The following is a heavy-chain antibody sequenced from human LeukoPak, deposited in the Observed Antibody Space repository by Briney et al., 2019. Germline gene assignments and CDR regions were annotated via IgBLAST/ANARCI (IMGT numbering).Heavy chain of an antibody. Sequence: GGSLRLSCAASGFTFSNAWMSWVRQAPGKGLEWVGRIKSKTAGGTTDYPAPVKDRFIISRDDSENTLYLQMNSLKTEDTAVYYCSKDYYGMDVWGQGTTVTVSS. CDR3: SKDYYGMDV. CDR1: GFTFSNAW. CDR2: IKSKTAGGTT. V-gene: IGHV3-15*01. J-gene: IGHJ6*02.